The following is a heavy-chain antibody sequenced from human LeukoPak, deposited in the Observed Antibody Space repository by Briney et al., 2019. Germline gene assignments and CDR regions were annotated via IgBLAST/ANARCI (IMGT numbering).Heavy chain of an antibody. CDR1: GFTFSSYW. Sequence: PGGSLRLSCAVYGFTFSSYWMSWVRQAPGKGLEWVANIKQDGGEKYYVDSVKGRFTISRDNAKNSLYLQMNSLRAEDTAVYYCATDGGYCSRTSCYRGDYFDYWGQGTLVTVSS. V-gene: IGHV3-7*01. CDR2: IKQDGGEK. J-gene: IGHJ4*02. CDR3: ATDGGYCSRTSCYRGDYFDY. D-gene: IGHD2-2*02.